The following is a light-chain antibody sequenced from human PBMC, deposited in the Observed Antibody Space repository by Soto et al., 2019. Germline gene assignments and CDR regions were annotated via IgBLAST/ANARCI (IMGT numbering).Light chain of an antibody. V-gene: IGKV3-20*01. CDR1: QSVRSSY. CDR2: GAS. J-gene: IGKJ4*01. Sequence: EIVLTQSPGTLSLSPGEGATLSCRASQSVRSSYLAWFQQKPGQAPRLLIYGASSRDTGIPDRFSGSGSGTDFTLTISRLEPEDFALYYCQRYGTNPKTFGGGTKVEIK. CDR3: QRYGTNPKT.